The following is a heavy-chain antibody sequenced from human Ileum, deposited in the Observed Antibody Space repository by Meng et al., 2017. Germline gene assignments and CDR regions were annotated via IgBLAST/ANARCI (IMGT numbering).Heavy chain of an antibody. CDR3: ARVSYNKGSPKFDS. CDR2: IYESGST. V-gene: IGHV4-4*01. D-gene: IGHD1-14*01. Sequence: WVRQATGKGLELIEDIYESGSTNYTPSPKSRHTRSVDKSKNEFSLKLSYVTAADTALYSCARVSYNKGSPKFDSWGQGTLVTVSS. J-gene: IGHJ4*02.